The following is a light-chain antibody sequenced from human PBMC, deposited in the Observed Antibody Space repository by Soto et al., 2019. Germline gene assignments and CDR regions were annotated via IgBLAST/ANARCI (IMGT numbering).Light chain of an antibody. Sequence: DIQMTQSPSSLTASVGDRVTITCRASQGISNYLAWYQQKPGKVPKLLIYGASTLQSGVPSRFSGSGSGTDFTLTISSLQPEDVETYYCQKYNRAPRTFGPGTKVDIK. CDR3: QKYNRAPRT. J-gene: IGKJ3*01. V-gene: IGKV1-27*01. CDR2: GAS. CDR1: QGISNY.